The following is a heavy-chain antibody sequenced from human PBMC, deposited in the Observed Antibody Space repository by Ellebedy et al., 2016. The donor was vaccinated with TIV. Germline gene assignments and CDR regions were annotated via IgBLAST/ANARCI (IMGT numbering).Heavy chain of an antibody. CDR3: AKDRTPGDGYWVFDN. Sequence: GESLKISCAASGFTFSPYAMAWVRQAPGKGLEWVSGIVGSGAQKYADSVKGRFTISRDNSKRTVDLQMNSLRAEDTAVYFCAKDRTPGDGYWVFDNWGQGTTVTVSS. CDR2: IVGSGA. V-gene: IGHV3-23*01. J-gene: IGHJ4*03. D-gene: IGHD5-18*01. CDR1: GFTFSPYA.